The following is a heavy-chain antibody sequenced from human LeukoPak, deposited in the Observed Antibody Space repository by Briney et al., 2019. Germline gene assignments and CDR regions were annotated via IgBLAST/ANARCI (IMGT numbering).Heavy chain of an antibody. Sequence: PSETLSLTCTVSGGSISSSSYYWGWIRQPPGKGLGWIGSIYYSGSTYYNPSLKSRVTISVDTSKNQFSLKLSSVTAADTAVYYCASHYYDSSGYYLLNYWGQGTLVTVSS. J-gene: IGHJ4*02. CDR3: ASHYYDSSGYYLLNY. V-gene: IGHV4-39*01. CDR1: GGSISSSSYY. D-gene: IGHD3-22*01. CDR2: IYYSGST.